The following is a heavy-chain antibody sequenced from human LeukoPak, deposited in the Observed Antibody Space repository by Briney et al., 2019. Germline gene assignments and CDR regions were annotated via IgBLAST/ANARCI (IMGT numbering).Heavy chain of an antibody. V-gene: IGHV3-30*18. CDR1: GFTFSSYG. CDR2: ISYDGSNK. J-gene: IGHJ3*02. Sequence: PGGSLRLSRAASGFTFSSYGMHWVRQAPGKGLEWVAVISYDGSNKYYADSVKGRFTISRDNSKNTLYLQMNSLRAEDTAVYYCAKIVVVPAAIRGDAFDIWGQGTMVTVSS. CDR3: AKIVVVPAAIRGDAFDI. D-gene: IGHD2-2*01.